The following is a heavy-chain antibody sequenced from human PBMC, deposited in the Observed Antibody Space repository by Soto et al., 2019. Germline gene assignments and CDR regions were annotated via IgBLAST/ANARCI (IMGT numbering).Heavy chain of an antibody. V-gene: IGHV4-34*01. J-gene: IGHJ4*02. CDR1: GGSFSGYY. CDR2: INHSGST. Sequence: QVQLQQWGAGLLKPSETLSLTCAVYGGSFSGYYWSWIRQPPGKGLEWIGEINHSGSTNYNPSLKSRVTISVDTSKNQFSLKLSSVTAADTAVYYCARGQSNYSGYDAGDYWGQGTLVTVSS. CDR3: ARGQSNYSGYDAGDY. D-gene: IGHD5-12*01.